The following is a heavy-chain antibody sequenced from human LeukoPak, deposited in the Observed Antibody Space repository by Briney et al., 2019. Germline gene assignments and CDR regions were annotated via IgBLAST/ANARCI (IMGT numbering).Heavy chain of an antibody. CDR1: GGSFSGYY. V-gene: IGHV4-34*01. D-gene: IGHD4-23*01. J-gene: IGHJ3*02. CDR2: INHSGST. Sequence: SETLSLTCAVYGGSFSGYYWSWIRQPPGKGLEWIGEINHSGSTNYNPSLKSRVTISVDTSKNQFSLKLSSVTAADTAVYYCARRLRGSGGNQNALDIWGQGTMVTVSS. CDR3: ARRLRGSGGNQNALDI.